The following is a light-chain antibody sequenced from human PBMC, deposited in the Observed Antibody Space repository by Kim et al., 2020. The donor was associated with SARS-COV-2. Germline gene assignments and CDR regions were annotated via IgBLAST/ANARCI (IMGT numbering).Light chain of an antibody. CDR3: SSYTSSSTYV. CDR1: SNDVGGYNY. Sequence: QSALTQPASVSGSPGQSITISCTGTSNDVGGYNYVSWYQQHPGKAPKLMIYDVSKRPSGFSNRFSGSKSGNTASLTISGLQAEDEADYYCSSYTSSSTYVFGTGTKVTVL. V-gene: IGLV2-14*01. CDR2: DVS. J-gene: IGLJ1*01.